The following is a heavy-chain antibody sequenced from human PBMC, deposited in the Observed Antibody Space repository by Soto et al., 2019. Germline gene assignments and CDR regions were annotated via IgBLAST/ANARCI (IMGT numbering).Heavy chain of an antibody. Sequence: ASVKVSCKASGYTFTSYGISWGRQAPGQGLEWMGWISAYNGNTNYAQKLQGRVTMTTDTSTSTAYMELRSLRSDDTAVYYCARDSSGWGADAFDIWGQGTMVTVSS. D-gene: IGHD6-19*01. J-gene: IGHJ3*02. CDR3: ARDSSGWGADAFDI. CDR2: ISAYNGNT. V-gene: IGHV1-18*01. CDR1: GYTFTSYG.